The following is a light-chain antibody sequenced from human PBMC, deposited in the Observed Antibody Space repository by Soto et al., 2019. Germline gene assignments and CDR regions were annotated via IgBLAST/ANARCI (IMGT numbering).Light chain of an antibody. J-gene: IGKJ1*01. CDR2: KAS. CDR3: QHYNSYSEA. Sequence: DIQMTQSPSTLSGSVAERVTITCRSSQTISSWLSWSQQKPGKANKLLIYKASTLKSGVTSRCSGSGSGTECTLTISSLQHDDFATYYCQHYNSYSEAFGQGTKV. V-gene: IGKV1-5*03. CDR1: QTISSW.